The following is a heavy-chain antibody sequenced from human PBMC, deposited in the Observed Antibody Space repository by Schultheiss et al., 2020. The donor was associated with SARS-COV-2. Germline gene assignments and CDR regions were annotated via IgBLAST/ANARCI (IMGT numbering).Heavy chain of an antibody. D-gene: IGHD6-13*01. CDR2: IWYDGSNK. CDR1: KFTFSSYG. Sequence: GGSLRLSCAASKFTFSSYGMHWVRQAPGKGLEWVAVIWYDGSNKYYADSVKGRFTISRDNSKNTLYLQMNSLRAEDTAVYYCARENGGIAAAGFDYWGQGTLVTVSS. J-gene: IGHJ4*02. V-gene: IGHV3-33*01. CDR3: ARENGGIAAAGFDY.